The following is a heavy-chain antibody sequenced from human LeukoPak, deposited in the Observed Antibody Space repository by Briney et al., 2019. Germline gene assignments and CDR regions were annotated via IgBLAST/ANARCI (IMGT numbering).Heavy chain of an antibody. CDR2: IYHSGNT. Sequence: PSETLSLTCAVSGGSISSSNWWSWVRQPPGKGLEWFGEIYHSGNTNYNPSLKSRVTISVDKSKNQFSLKLSSVTAADTAVYYCARDAYDSSGYSFDYWGQGTLVTVSS. CDR3: ARDAYDSSGYSFDY. V-gene: IGHV4-4*02. D-gene: IGHD3-22*01. J-gene: IGHJ4*02. CDR1: GGSISSSNW.